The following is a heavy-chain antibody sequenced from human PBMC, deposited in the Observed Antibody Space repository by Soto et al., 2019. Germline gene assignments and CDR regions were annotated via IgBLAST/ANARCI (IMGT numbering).Heavy chain of an antibody. V-gene: IGHV1-69*01. CDR2: IIPIFVTA. CDR1: LGTFSSYA. CDR3: ARDSGPKIWPYDDFDI. J-gene: IGHJ3*02. Sequence: SVXVSFKASLGTFSSYAIIFFRQAPGQGLEWMGGIIPIFVTASYAQKFQGRVTITADESTSTAYMELSSLRSEDTAVYYCARDSGPKIWPYDDFDIWGQGTMVTV. D-gene: IGHD3-10*01.